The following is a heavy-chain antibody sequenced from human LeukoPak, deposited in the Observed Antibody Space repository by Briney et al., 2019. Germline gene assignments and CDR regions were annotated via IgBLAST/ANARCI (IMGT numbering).Heavy chain of an antibody. CDR1: GFTFSSYS. D-gene: IGHD3-9*01. J-gene: IGHJ4*02. CDR3: ARDLWGLRYFDFPPARDY. V-gene: IGHV3-21*01. CDR2: ISRSSSYI. Sequence: GGSLRLSCAASGFTFSSYSMNWVRQAPGKGLEWVSSISRSSSYIYYADSVKGRFTISRDNAKNSLYLQMNSLRAEDTAVYYCARDLWGLRYFDFPPARDYWGQGTLVTVSS.